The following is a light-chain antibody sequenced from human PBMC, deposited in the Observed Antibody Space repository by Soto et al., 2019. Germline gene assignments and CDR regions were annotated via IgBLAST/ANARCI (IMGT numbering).Light chain of an antibody. CDR3: QQYGNSPPT. CDR1: QSVSSNY. V-gene: IGKV3-20*01. CDR2: AAA. Sequence: EIVLTQSPGTLSLSPGERATLSCRASQSVSSNYFAWYQQKPGQALRLLIYAAASRATRIPDRFSGSGSGTDFTLTISRLEPEDFAVYYCQQYGNSPPTFGQGTKLEIK. J-gene: IGKJ2*01.